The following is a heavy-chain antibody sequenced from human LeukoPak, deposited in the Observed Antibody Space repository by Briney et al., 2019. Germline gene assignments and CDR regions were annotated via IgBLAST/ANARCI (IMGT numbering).Heavy chain of an antibody. CDR2: INPSGGST. CDR3: ARESIGTGKFNRFRP. J-gene: IGHJ5*01. Sequence: GASVKVSCKAPGYTFTSYYMHWVRQAPGQGLEWMGIINPSGGSTSYAQKFQGRVTMTRDTSTSTVYMELSSLRSEDTAVYYCARESIGTGKFNRFRPLGQGTLVNVPS. V-gene: IGHV1-46*01. D-gene: IGHD6-6*01. CDR1: GYTFTSYY.